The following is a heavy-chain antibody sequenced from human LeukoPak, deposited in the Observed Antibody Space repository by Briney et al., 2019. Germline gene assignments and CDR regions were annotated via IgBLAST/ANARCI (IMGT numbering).Heavy chain of an antibody. D-gene: IGHD6-19*01. CDR3: AKEPIAVAGYYFDY. CDR1: GGTFSSYA. J-gene: IGHJ4*02. V-gene: IGHV3-23*01. Sequence: SCKASGGTFSSYAMSWVRQAPGKGLEWVSAISGSGGSTYYADSVKGRFTISRDNSKNTLYLQMNSLRAEDTAVYYCAKEPIAVAGYYFDYWGQGTLVTVSS. CDR2: ISGSGGST.